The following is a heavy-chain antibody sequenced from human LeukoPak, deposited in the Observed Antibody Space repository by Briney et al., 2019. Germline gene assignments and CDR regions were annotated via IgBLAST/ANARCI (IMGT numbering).Heavy chain of an antibody. J-gene: IGHJ4*02. CDR2: IGTRSNPI. V-gene: IGHV3-11*01. CDR3: AREARGSGRDFDY. Sequence: GGSLRLSCAASGFSFSDFYMSWIRQAPGMGLEWISYIGTRSNPIYCADSVKGRFTISRDDAKNSLYLQMNSLRDEDTAVYFCAREARGSGRDFDYWGQGILVTVSS. CDR1: GFSFSDFY. D-gene: IGHD1-26*01.